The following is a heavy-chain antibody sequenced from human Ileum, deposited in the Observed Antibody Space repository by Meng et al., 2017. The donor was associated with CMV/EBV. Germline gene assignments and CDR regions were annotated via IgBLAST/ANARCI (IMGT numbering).Heavy chain of an antibody. J-gene: IGHJ4*02. CDR2: ITSSSRTI. D-gene: IGHD6-19*01. CDR3: VRVWCGSGWYRGYFDC. CDR1: GFTFSDYS. V-gene: IGHV3-48*04. Sequence: GESLKISCAASGFTFSDYSMNWVRQAPGKGLEWVSFITSSSRTIYYADSVKGRFTLSRDNTKNSLHLKVNSLRAEDTAIYYCVRVWCGSGWYRGYFDCWGQGTLVTVSS.